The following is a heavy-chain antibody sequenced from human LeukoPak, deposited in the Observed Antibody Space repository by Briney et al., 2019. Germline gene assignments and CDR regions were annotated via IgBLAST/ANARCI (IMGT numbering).Heavy chain of an antibody. D-gene: IGHD6-6*01. J-gene: IGHJ4*02. CDR3: ARTTSIALRRPFDY. CDR2: IKQDGSEK. V-gene: IGHV3-7*03. CDR1: EFTFSGYW. Sequence: GGSLSLSCAASEFTFSGYWMSWVRQAPGKGLEWVANIKQDGSEKYYVDSVKGRFTVSRDNAKNSLYLQMNSLRAEDTAVYYCARTTSIALRRPFDYWGQGTLVTVSS.